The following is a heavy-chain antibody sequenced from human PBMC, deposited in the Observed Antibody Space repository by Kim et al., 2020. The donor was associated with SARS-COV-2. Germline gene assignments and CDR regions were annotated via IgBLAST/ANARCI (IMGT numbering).Heavy chain of an antibody. V-gene: IGHV4-39*07. CDR2: IYYSGST. D-gene: IGHD6-19*01. CDR3: ARDLRSRMYSSGGY. Sequence: SETLSLTCTVSGGSISSSSYYWGWIRQPPGKGLEWIGSIYYSGSTYYNPSLKSRVTISVDTSKNQFSLKLSSVTAADTAVYYCARDLRSRMYSSGGYWGQGTLVTVSS. CDR1: GGSISSSSYY. J-gene: IGHJ4*02.